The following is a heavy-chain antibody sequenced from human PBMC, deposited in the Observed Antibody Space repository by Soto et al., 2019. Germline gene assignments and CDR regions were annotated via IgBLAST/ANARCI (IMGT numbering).Heavy chain of an antibody. Sequence: QVQLVQSGAEVKKPGSSVKVSCKASGGTFSTYTLYWVRQAPGQGLEWMGGISPGIDIRDYAQKFQGRVTITADESTSTVYMQLSTXXSXXTALYYCAGGMCFGGSCYLDVWGQGTLVTVSS. J-gene: IGHJ4*02. D-gene: IGHD2-15*01. CDR3: AGGMCFGGSCYLDV. V-gene: IGHV1-69*12. CDR2: ISPGIDIR. CDR1: GGTFSTYT.